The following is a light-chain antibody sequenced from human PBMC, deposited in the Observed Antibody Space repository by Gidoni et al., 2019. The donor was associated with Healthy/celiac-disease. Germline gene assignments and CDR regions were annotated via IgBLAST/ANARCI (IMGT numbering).Light chain of an antibody. Sequence: QSALTQPASVSGSPGQSITISCTGTSSDVGGYNYVSWYQQHPGKAPKLMIYDVSHRPSGVSKRFSGSKSGNTASLTISGLQAEDEADYYCSSYTSSSTLVFGTGTKVTVL. CDR1: SSDVGGYNY. CDR2: DVS. V-gene: IGLV2-14*01. CDR3: SSYTSSSTLV. J-gene: IGLJ1*01.